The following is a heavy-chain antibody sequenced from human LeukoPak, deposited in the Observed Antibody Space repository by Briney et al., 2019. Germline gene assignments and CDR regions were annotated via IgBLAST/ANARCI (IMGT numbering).Heavy chain of an antibody. CDR3: ARYDVWGSYRAFDY. D-gene: IGHD3-16*02. CDR1: NYSISTDYY. J-gene: IGHJ4*02. V-gene: IGHV4-38-2*02. CDR2: MYHSGST. Sequence: NPSETLSLTCTVSNYSISTDYYWGWIRQPPGKGLEWIGTMYHSGSTYYNPSLKSRVTMSVDTSKNQFSLKLSSVIAADTAVYYCARYDVWGSYRAFDYWGQGTLVTVSS.